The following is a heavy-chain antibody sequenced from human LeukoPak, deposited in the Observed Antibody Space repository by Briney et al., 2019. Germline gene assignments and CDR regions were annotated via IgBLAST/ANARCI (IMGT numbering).Heavy chain of an antibody. Sequence: GGSLRLSCAASGFSFSTYDTHWVRQAPGKGLGWVAVISSDGSHKYWADSVKGRFTISRDNSKNTVYLQMNSLRAEDTAVYYCAKGSIDWYYFDYWGQGTLVTVSS. CDR3: AKGSIDWYYFDY. CDR2: ISSDGSHK. CDR1: GFSFSTYD. J-gene: IGHJ4*02. V-gene: IGHV3-30*18. D-gene: IGHD3-9*01.